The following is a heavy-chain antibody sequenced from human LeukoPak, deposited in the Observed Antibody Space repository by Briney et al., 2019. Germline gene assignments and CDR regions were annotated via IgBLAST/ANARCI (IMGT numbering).Heavy chain of an antibody. V-gene: IGHV4-59*01. D-gene: IGHD3-10*01. CDR1: GGSISSYY. CDR3: ARWAMVRGAFDY. J-gene: IGHJ4*02. Sequence: PSETLSLTCTVSGGSISSYYWSWIRQPPGKGLEWIGYIYYSGSTNHNPSLKSRVTISVDTSKNQFSLKLSSVTAADTAVYYCARWAMVRGAFDYWGQGTLVTVSS. CDR2: IYYSGST.